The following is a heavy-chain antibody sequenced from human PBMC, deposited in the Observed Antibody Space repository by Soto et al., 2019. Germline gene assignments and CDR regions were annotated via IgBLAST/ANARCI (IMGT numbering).Heavy chain of an antibody. D-gene: IGHD3-22*01. J-gene: IGHJ4*02. CDR3: ARDLAYYYDRSGGWFDY. CDR1: GYTFTSYG. V-gene: IGHV1-18*01. CDR2: ISAYNGNT. Sequence: QVQLVQSGAEVKKPGASVKVSCKASGYTFTSYGISWVRQAPGQGLEWMGWISAYNGNTNYAQKLQGRVTMTTDTSTSTAYMERRSLKSDDTAVYYCARDLAYYYDRSGGWFDYWGQGTLVTVSS.